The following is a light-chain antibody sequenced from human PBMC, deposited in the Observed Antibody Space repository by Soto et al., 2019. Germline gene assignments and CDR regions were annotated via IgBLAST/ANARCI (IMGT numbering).Light chain of an antibody. Sequence: DIQMTQSPSSLSASLGDRVTITCRTSQNIYNSLAWFQQKPGKVPKRLIYIASTLQSGVPSRFSGSGSGTEFNITISSLQPEDFATYYCLQHYNYPRTFGQGTKVDIK. CDR1: QNIYNS. CDR3: LQHYNYPRT. V-gene: IGKV1-17*01. J-gene: IGKJ1*01. CDR2: IAS.